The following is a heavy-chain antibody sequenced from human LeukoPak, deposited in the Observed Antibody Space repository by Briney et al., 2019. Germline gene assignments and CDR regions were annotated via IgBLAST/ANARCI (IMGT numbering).Heavy chain of an antibody. V-gene: IGHV4-38-2*02. CDR3: ARVGSRGWYYFDY. CDR2: IYHSGST. D-gene: IGHD6-19*01. J-gene: IGHJ4*02. Sequence: SETLSLTCTVSGYSLSSGYYWGWIRPPPGKGLEWIGSIYHSGSTYYNPSLKSRVTISVDTSKNQFSLKLSSVTAADTAVYYCARVGSRGWYYFDYWGQGTLVTVSS. CDR1: GYSLSSGYY.